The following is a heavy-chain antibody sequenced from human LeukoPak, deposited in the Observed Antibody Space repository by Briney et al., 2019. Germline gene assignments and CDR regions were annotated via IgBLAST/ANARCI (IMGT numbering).Heavy chain of an antibody. CDR2: IIPILGIA. J-gene: IGHJ4*02. D-gene: IGHD3-3*01. CDR1: GGTFISYT. CDR3: ARGSVFGVVILTH. Sequence: SVKVSCKASGGTFISYTISWVGQARGQGLEWMGRIIPILGIANYAQKLQGRVTINADKYTSTAYILLSSLRSEDTAVYSCARGSVFGVVILTHWGQGTLVTVSS. V-gene: IGHV1-69*02.